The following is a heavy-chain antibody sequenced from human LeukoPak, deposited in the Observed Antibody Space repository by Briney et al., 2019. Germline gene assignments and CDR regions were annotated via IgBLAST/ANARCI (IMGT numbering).Heavy chain of an antibody. D-gene: IGHD3-10*01. J-gene: IGHJ5*02. CDR2: IKQDGSER. V-gene: IGHV3-7*01. CDR3: ARGYFYGSGSNWFDP. CDR1: GFTFSNYW. Sequence: RGSVRLSCVASGFTFSNYWMNWVRQAPGKGLEWMANIKQDGSERYYVGSVKGRFTISRDIANNSLYLQMNSLRAEDTAVYYCARGYFYGSGSNWFDPWGQGTLVTASS.